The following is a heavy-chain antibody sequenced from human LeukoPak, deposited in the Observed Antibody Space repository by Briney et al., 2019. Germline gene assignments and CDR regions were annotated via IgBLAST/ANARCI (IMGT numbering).Heavy chain of an antibody. J-gene: IGHJ5*02. V-gene: IGHV4-34*01. CDR2: ITHSGST. D-gene: IGHD2-15*01. CDR1: GGSFSGYY. Sequence: PSETLSLTCAVYGGSFSGYYWSWIRQPPGKGLEWIGEITHSGSTNYNPSLKSRVTISVDTSKNQFSLKLSSVTAADTAVYYCARGGGYCSGGSCYSTGERFDPWGQGTLVSVSS. CDR3: ARGGGYCSGGSCYSTGERFDP.